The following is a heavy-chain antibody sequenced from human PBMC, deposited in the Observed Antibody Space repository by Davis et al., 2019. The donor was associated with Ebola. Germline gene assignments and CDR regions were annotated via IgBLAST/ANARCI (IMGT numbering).Heavy chain of an antibody. CDR3: ARDPDYDGSGYNLFDF. Sequence: PGGSLRLSCAASKFTFRDYFMSWIRQAPGKGLEWVSYISSSGSTIYYADSMKGRFTISRDNARNSLYLQMNSLRAEDTAVYFCARDPDYDGSGYNLFDFWGQGTLVTVSS. CDR1: KFTFRDYF. V-gene: IGHV3-11*04. CDR2: ISSSGSTI. J-gene: IGHJ4*02. D-gene: IGHD3-22*01.